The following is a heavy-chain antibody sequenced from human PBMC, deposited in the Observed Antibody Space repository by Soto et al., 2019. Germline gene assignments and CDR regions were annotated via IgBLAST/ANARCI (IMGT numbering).Heavy chain of an antibody. Sequence: GESLKISCKGSGYSFTSYWIDWVRQIPGKGLEWMGIIYPGDSGTRYSPSFQGQVTISADKSISTAYLQWSSLKTSDTAMYYCARLKTPFWSGYYDHAFDIWGQGTMVTVSS. V-gene: IGHV5-51*01. CDR3: ARLKTPFWSGYYDHAFDI. CDR2: IYPGDSGT. J-gene: IGHJ3*02. CDR1: GYSFTSYW. D-gene: IGHD3-3*01.